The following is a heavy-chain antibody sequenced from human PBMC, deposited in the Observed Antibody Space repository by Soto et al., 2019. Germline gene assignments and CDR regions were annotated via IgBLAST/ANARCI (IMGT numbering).Heavy chain of an antibody. CDR3: AKDIMGGYCSGGSCYPA. CDR2: ISWNSGSI. Sequence: PGGSLRLSCAASGFTFDDYAMHWVRQAPGKGLEWVSGISWNSGSIGYADSVKGRFTISRDNAKNSLYLQMNSLRAEDTALYYCAKDIMGGYCSGGSCYPAWGQGTLVTVSS. CDR1: GFTFDDYA. J-gene: IGHJ5*02. V-gene: IGHV3-9*01. D-gene: IGHD2-15*01.